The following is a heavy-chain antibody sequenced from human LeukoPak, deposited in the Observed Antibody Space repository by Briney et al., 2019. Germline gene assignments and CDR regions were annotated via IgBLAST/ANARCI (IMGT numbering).Heavy chain of an antibody. CDR1: GGSISSYY. D-gene: IGHD3-22*01. CDR2: IYYSGST. J-gene: IGHJ4*02. V-gene: IGHV4-59*01. Sequence: SETLSLTCTVSGGSISSYYWSWIRQPPGKGLERIGYIYYSGSTNYNPSLKSRVTISVDTSKNQFSLKLSSVTAADTAVYYCARGSYYYDSSGYSETGEIDWGQGTLVTVSS. CDR3: ARGSYYYDSSGYSETGEID.